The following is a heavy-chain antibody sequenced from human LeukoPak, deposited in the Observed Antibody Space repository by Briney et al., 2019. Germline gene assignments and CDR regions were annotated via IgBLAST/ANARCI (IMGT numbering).Heavy chain of an antibody. CDR3: ARDNDSSGRDY. V-gene: IGHV4-39*07. CDR2: IYYSGST. J-gene: IGHJ4*02. D-gene: IGHD3-22*01. CDR1: GGSISSSSYY. Sequence: SETLSLTYTVSGGSISSSSYYWGWIRQPPGKGLEWIGSIYYSGSTYYNPSLKSRVTISVDTSKNQFSLKLSSVTAADTAVYYCARDNDSSGRDYWGQGTLVTVSS.